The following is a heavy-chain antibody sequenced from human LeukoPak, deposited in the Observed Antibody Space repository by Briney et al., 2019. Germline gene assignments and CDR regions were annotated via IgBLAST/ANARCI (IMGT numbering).Heavy chain of an antibody. J-gene: IGHJ4*02. V-gene: IGHV3-7*05. CDR2: IKQDGSEG. CDR1: GFSFSAFW. D-gene: IGHD3-16*01. CDR3: ARDATPDGIISDN. Sequence: PGGSLRLSCAASGFSFSAFWMNWVRQAPGKGLEWVANIKQDGSEGYYADSVKGRFTISRDNAKKSLHLQMNSLRAEDTAVYYCARDATPDGIISDNWGQGTLVTVSS.